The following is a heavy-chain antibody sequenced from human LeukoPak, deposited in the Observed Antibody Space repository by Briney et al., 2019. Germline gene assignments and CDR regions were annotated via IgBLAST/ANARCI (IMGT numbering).Heavy chain of an antibody. D-gene: IGHD2-21*01. Sequence: PGMSLRLSCAASGFAFDDYALHWARQAPGKGLEWVSGVSWNSGTIGYGESVRGRFTISRDNAKNSLFLQMDSLRPEDTGLYYCAKDRAQGVPFRVIDHWGQGTLVTVTS. J-gene: IGHJ1*01. CDR2: VSWNSGTI. CDR1: GFAFDDYA. CDR3: AKDRAQGVPFRVIDH. V-gene: IGHV3-9*01.